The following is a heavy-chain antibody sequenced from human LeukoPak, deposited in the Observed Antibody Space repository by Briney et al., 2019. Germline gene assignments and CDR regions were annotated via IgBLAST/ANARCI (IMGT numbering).Heavy chain of an antibody. CDR1: GFTFSSYS. CDR3: ARAGLMITFGGVTDY. D-gene: IGHD3-16*01. J-gene: IGHJ4*02. V-gene: IGHV3-21*01. CDR2: ISSSSSYI. Sequence: PGGSLRLSCAASGFTFSSYSMNRVRQAPGKGLEWVSSISSSSSYIYYADSVKGRFTISRDNAKNSLYLQMNSLRAEDTAVYYCARAGLMITFGGVTDYWGQGTLVTVSS.